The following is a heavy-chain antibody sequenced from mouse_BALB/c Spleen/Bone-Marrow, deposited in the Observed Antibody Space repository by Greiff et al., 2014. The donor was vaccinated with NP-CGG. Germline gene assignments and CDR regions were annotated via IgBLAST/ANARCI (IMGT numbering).Heavy chain of an antibody. CDR2: IYPGDGDT. CDR3: ARGFPFDY. CDR1: GYTFTSYW. Sequence: QQSGAELARPGASVKLSCKASGYTFTSYWMQWVKQRPGQGLEWIGAIYPGDGDTRYTQKFKGKATLTADKSSSTAYMQLSSLASEDSAVYYCARGFPFDYWGQGTTLTVSS. J-gene: IGHJ2*01. V-gene: IGHV1-87*01.